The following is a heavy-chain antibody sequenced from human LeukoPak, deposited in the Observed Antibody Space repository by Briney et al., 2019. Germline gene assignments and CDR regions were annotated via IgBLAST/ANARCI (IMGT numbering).Heavy chain of an antibody. V-gene: IGHV1-18*01. CDR1: GYTFTSYG. D-gene: IGHD2-15*01. CDR2: ICAYNGNT. J-gene: IGHJ5*02. CDR3: ARDNLLFGRFDP. Sequence: ASVKVSCKASGYTFTSYGISWVRQAPGQGLEWMGWICAYNGNTNYAQKLQGRVTMTTDTSTSTAYMELRGLRSDDTVVYYCARDNLLFGRFDPWGQGTLVTVSS.